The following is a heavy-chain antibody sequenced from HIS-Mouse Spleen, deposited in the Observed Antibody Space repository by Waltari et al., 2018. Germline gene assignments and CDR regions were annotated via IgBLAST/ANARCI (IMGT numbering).Heavy chain of an antibody. CDR3: ARDPSGSNDAFDI. D-gene: IGHD1-26*01. CDR1: GGSISSGDYY. Sequence: QVQLQESGPGLVKPSQTLSLTCTVSGGSISSGDYYWSWIRQPPGKGLEWIGYIDYSGSTYYNPSLKSRVTISVDTSKNQFSLKLSSVTAADTAVYYCARDPSGSNDAFDIWGQGTMVTVSS. V-gene: IGHV4-30-4*01. J-gene: IGHJ3*02. CDR2: IDYSGST.